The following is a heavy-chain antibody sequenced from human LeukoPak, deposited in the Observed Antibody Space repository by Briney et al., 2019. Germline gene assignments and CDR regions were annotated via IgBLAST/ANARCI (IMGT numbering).Heavy chain of an antibody. Sequence: GGSLRLSCAASGFTFSSYSMNWVRQAPGKGLEWVSYISSSSSTIYYADSVKGRFTISRDNAKNSLYLQMNSLRAEDTAVYYCARGISTYGGNEGLPFDYWGQGTLVTVSS. CDR1: GFTFSSYS. J-gene: IGHJ4*02. CDR2: ISSSSSTI. D-gene: IGHD4-23*01. V-gene: IGHV3-48*01. CDR3: ARGISTYGGNEGLPFDY.